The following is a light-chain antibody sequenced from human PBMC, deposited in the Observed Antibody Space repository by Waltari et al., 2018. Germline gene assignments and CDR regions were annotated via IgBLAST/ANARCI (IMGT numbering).Light chain of an antibody. CDR3: QQYYTTPHT. V-gene: IGKV4-1*01. J-gene: IGKJ3*01. CDR1: QSVLSRSDSLNY. CDR2: WAS. Sequence: DIVMTLSPDYLPVSLGEGAPINRTSSQSVLSRSDSLNYFGWYQQKVGQPPKLLIYWASTRESGVPERFSGSGSGTDFTLTISSLQAEDVAVYYCQQYYTTPHTFGPGTQVDVK.